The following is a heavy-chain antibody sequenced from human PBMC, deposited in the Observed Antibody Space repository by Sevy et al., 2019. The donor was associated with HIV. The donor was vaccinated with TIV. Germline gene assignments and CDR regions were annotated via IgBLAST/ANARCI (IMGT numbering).Heavy chain of an antibody. CDR3: ASLQGVYYDAGGFSSFFFDS. J-gene: IGHJ4*02. CDR2: IYHSGST. D-gene: IGHD3-16*01. Sequence: SETLSLTCAVSRGSISRDNWWSWVRQPPGKGLEWIGDIYHSGSTNYNPSLRSRVTISVDQSKNQFSLRLTSVTAADTAVYFCASLQGVYYDAGGFSSFFFDSWGQGTLVTVSS. CDR1: RGSISRDNW. V-gene: IGHV4-4*02.